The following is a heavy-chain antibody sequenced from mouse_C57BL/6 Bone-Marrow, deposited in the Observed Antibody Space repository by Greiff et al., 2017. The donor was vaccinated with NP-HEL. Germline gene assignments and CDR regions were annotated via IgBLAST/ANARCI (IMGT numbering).Heavy chain of an antibody. CDR2: VYPGSGNS. D-gene: IGHD2-5*01. J-gene: IGHJ4*01. CDR1: GYTFTAYY. V-gene: IGHV1-76*01. CDR3: ARSPSYYSNLLYAMDY. Sequence: VMLVESGAELVRPGASVKLSCTASGYTFTAYYINWVKQRPGQGLEWIARVYPGSGNSYYYEKFMGKATLTAEKSASNAYMQLNSLTSENAAVYFCARSPSYYSNLLYAMDYWGQGTSVTVSS.